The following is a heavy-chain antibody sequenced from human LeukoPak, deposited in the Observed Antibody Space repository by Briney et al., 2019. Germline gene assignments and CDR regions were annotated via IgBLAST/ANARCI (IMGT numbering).Heavy chain of an antibody. J-gene: IGHJ4*02. Sequence: GGSLRLSCAASGFTFTSYSMNWVRQAPGKGLEWVSTISGGGGSTYYADSVKGRFTISRDNSKNTLYLQMNSLRAEDTAVYYCARELLKCFGYWGQGTLVTVSS. V-gene: IGHV3-23*01. CDR3: ARELLKCFGY. CDR2: ISGGGGST. CDR1: GFTFTSYS.